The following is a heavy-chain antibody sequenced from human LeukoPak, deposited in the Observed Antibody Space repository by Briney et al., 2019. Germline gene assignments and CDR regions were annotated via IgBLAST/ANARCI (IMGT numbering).Heavy chain of an antibody. CDR3: ARDITDDSSGYYDY. J-gene: IGHJ4*02. CDR1: GFTFSSYG. CDR2: IWNDGSNK. V-gene: IGHV3-33*01. D-gene: IGHD3-22*01. Sequence: SGGSLRLSCAASGFTFSSYGMHWVRQAPGKGPEWVAVIWNDGSNKYYADSVKGRFTISRDNSKNTLYLQMNSLRAEDTAVYYCARDITDDSSGYYDYWGQGTLVTVSS.